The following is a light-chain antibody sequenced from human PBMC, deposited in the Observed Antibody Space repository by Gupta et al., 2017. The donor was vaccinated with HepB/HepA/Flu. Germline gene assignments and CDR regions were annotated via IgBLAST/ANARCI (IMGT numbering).Light chain of an antibody. CDR2: DAS. V-gene: IGKV3-11*01. J-gene: IGKJ4*01. CDR1: QSVSSY. Sequence: EIVLTQSPSTLYLSPGERATLSCRASQSVSSYLAWYQQKPGQAPRLLIYDASNRATGIPARFSGSGSGTDFTLIISSLEPEDFAVYYCQQRSNCLFGGGTKVEIK. CDR3: QQRSNCL.